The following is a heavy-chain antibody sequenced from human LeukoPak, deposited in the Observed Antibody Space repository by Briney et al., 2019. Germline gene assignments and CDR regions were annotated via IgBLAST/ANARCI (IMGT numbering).Heavy chain of an antibody. CDR2: IYSGGTT. J-gene: IGHJ4*02. D-gene: IGHD3-16*01. Sequence: GGSLRLSCAASGFTVSSNYMSWVRQAPGKGLEWVSVIYSGGTTYYADSVKGRFTISRDSSKNTLYLQMNSLRAEDTAVYYCARSGAFGGVYDYWGQGTLVTVSS. V-gene: IGHV3-53*01. CDR3: ARSGAFGGVYDY. CDR1: GFTVSSNY.